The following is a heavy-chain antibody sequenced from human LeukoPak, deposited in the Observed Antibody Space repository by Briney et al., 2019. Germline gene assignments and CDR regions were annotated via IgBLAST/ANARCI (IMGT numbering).Heavy chain of an antibody. V-gene: IGHV3-48*03. CDR3: ARDYGGSSPFDY. CDR2: ISSSDSTI. J-gene: IGHJ4*02. Sequence: GGSPRLSCAASGFTFSSYEMHWVRQAPGKGLEWVSYISSSDSTIYYADSVKGRFTISRDNAKNSLYLQMNGLRAEDTAVYYCARDYGGSSPFDYWGQGTLVTVSS. CDR1: GFTFSSYE. D-gene: IGHD4-23*01.